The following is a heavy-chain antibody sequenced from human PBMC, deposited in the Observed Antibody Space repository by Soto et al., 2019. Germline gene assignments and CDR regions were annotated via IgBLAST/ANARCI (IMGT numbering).Heavy chain of an antibody. Sequence: GGSLRLSCAAAGFTFSSYWMSWVRQAPGKGLEWVANIKQDGSEKYYLDSVKGRFTISRDNAKNSLYLQMNSLRAEDTAVYYCARDSTVRRMYYYYYHMDVWGKGTTVTVSS. J-gene: IGHJ6*03. CDR1: GFTFSSYW. CDR2: IKQDGSEK. V-gene: IGHV3-7*01. CDR3: ARDSTVRRMYYYYYHMDV.